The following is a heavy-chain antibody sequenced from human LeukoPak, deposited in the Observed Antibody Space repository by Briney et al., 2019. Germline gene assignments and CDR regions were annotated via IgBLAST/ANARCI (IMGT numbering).Heavy chain of an antibody. V-gene: IGHV4-59*01. CDR3: ARENDYVWGSYRFSTLNNWFDP. CDR1: GGSISSYF. D-gene: IGHD3-16*02. J-gene: IGHJ5*02. Sequence: SETLSLTCTVSGGSISSYFWSWIRQPPGKGLEWIGYIYDSGSTNYNPSLKSRVTISVDTSKNRFSLKLSSVTAADTAVYYCARENDYVWGSYRFSTLNNWFDPWGQGTLVTVSS. CDR2: IYDSGST.